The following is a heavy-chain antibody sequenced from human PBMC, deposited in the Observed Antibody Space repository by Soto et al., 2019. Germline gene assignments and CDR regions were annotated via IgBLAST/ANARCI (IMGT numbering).Heavy chain of an antibody. J-gene: IGHJ4*02. CDR3: AKDHGSSYVVGFDY. D-gene: IGHD6-6*01. V-gene: IGHV3-11*06. CDR1: GFTFSDYY. Sequence: PGGSLRLSCAASGFTFSDYYMTWIRQAPGKGLKWVSFISGSRNYTDYADSVKGRFTISRDNAKNTLYLQMNSLRAEDTAVYYCAKDHGSSYVVGFDYWGQVTLVTVSS. CDR2: ISGSRNYT.